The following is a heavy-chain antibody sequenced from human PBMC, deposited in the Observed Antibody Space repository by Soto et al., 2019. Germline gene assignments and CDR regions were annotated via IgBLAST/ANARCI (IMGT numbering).Heavy chain of an antibody. CDR2: SSAYNGDT. CDR1: GYPFTSYS. D-gene: IGHD2-15*01. CDR3: AREGAVVGSAVYYGMDV. Sequence: QVQLVQSGAEVKEPGASVKVSCKASGYPFTSYSFSWVRQAPGQGLEWMGWSSAYNGDTRYAQKFQGRVTMTADPYTDTAYMELRNLRSDETGVYYCAREGAVVGSAVYYGMDVWGQGTMVTVS. J-gene: IGHJ6*02. V-gene: IGHV1-18*04.